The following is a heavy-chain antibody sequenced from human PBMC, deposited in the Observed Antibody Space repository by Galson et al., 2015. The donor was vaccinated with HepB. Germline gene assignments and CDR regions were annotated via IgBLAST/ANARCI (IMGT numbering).Heavy chain of an antibody. CDR2: IYPGDSDT. CDR3: ARRVVAATGVFDY. V-gene: IGHV5-51*03. Sequence: QSGAEVKKPGESLTISCKGSGYSFTSYWIGWVRQMPGKGLEWMGIIYPGDSDTRYSPSFQGQVTISADKSISAAYLQWSSLEASDTAMYYCARRVVAATGVFDYWGQGTLVTVSS. J-gene: IGHJ4*02. CDR1: GYSFTSYW. D-gene: IGHD1-26*01.